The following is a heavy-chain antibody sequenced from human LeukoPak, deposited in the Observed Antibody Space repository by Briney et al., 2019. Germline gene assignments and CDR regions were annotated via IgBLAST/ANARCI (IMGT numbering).Heavy chain of an antibody. CDR3: ARAVSSGYDPFDY. CDR1: GFTSSSYA. J-gene: IGHJ4*02. Sequence: GGSLRLSCAASGFTSSSYAMHWVRQAPGKGLEWVAVISYDGSNKYYADSVKGRFTISRDNSKNTLYLQMNSLRAEDTAVYYCARAVSSGYDPFDYWGQGTLVTVSS. D-gene: IGHD3-22*01. CDR2: ISYDGSNK. V-gene: IGHV3-30-3*01.